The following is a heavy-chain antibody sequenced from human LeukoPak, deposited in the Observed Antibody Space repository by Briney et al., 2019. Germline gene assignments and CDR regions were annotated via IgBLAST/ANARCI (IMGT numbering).Heavy chain of an antibody. Sequence: SETLSLTCTVSGGSISSYYWSWIRQPPGKGLEWIGYIYYSGSTNYNPSLKCRVTISVDTSKNQFSLKLSSVTAADTAVYYCAREDTAMVNGLDYWGQGTLVTVSS. D-gene: IGHD5-18*01. CDR2: IYYSGST. CDR3: AREDTAMVNGLDY. J-gene: IGHJ4*02. CDR1: GGSISSYY. V-gene: IGHV4-59*01.